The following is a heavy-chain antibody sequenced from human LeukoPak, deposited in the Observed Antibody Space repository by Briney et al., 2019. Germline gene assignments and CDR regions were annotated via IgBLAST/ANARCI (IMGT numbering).Heavy chain of an antibody. V-gene: IGHV1-2*02. CDR1: GYTFTGYY. D-gene: IGHD3-22*01. Sequence: ASVKVSCKASGYTFTGYYMHWVRQAPGPGLEWVGWINPNSGGTNYAQKFQGRVTMTTDTSISTAYMELSRLRSDDTAVYYCARDYYDSSGYPEFDYWGQGTLVTVSS. CDR3: ARDYYDSSGYPEFDY. J-gene: IGHJ4*02. CDR2: INPNSGGT.